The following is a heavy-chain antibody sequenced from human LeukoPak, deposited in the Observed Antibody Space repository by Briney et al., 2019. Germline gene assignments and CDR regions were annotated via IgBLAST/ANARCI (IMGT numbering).Heavy chain of an antibody. D-gene: IGHD3-9*01. CDR3: VILYYDILTGYPNAFDI. Sequence: QSGGSLRLSCAASGFTFTNYAMHWVRQAPGKGLEWVAIISYDGTNKYYADSVKGRFTISRDNSKNTLYLQVDSLRAEDTAVYYCVILYYDILTGYPNAFDIWGQGTMVTVCS. CDR1: GFTFTNYA. CDR2: ISYDGTNK. V-gene: IGHV3-30-3*01. J-gene: IGHJ3*02.